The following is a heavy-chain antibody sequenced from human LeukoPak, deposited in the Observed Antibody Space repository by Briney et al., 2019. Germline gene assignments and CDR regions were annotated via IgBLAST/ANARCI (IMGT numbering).Heavy chain of an antibody. D-gene: IGHD3-16*01. CDR3: ARKRGYYFDY. CDR2: INHSGST. CDR1: GGSISSYY. Sequence: SETLSLTCTVSGGSISSYYWSWIRQPAGKGLEWIGEINHSGSTNYNPSLKSRVTISVDTSKNQFSLKLSSVTAADTAVYYCARKRGYYFDYWGQGTLVTVSS. J-gene: IGHJ4*02. V-gene: IGHV4-34*01.